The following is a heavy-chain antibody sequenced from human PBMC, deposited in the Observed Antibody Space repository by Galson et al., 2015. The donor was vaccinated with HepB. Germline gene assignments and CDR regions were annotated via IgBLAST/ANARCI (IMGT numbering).Heavy chain of an antibody. CDR3: ASLFSALVQLERRPGYYYGMDV. Sequence: SLRLSCAAPGFTFSSYAMHWVRQAPGKGLEWVAVISYDGSNKYYADSVKGRFTISRDNSKNTLYLQMNSLRAEDTAVYYCASLFSALVQLERRPGYYYGMDVWGQGTTVTVSS. CDR2: ISYDGSNK. V-gene: IGHV3-30-3*01. CDR1: GFTFSSYA. D-gene: IGHD1-1*01. J-gene: IGHJ6*02.